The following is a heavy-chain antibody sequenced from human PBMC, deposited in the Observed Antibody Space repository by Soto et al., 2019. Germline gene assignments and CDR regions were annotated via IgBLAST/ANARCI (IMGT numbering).Heavy chain of an antibody. Sequence: QLQLQESGSGLVKPSQTLSLTCTVSGGTISSGGYSWNWIRQSPGRGLEWIGYIYHSGSTSYNPSLKSRLTILVDRSKNQFSLKLNSATAADTAVYYCARVAYGDYAFVHWGQGTLVTVSS. CDR3: ARVAYGDYAFVH. CDR2: IYHSGST. D-gene: IGHD4-17*01. J-gene: IGHJ4*02. V-gene: IGHV4-30-2*06. CDR1: GGTISSGGYS.